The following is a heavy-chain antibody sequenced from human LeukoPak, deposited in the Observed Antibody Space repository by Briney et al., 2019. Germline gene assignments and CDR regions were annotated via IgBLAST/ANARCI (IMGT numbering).Heavy chain of an antibody. J-gene: IGHJ4*02. D-gene: IGHD4-17*01. CDR3: ARAGGSTVSHSDY. CDR1: GFTFSSYS. V-gene: IGHV3-21*01. CDR2: TSSSTSYI. Sequence: GGSLRLSCAASGFTFSSYSMNWIRQAPGKGLEWVSSTSSSTSYIYYADSVKGRFTISKDNAKNSLYLQMNSLRAEDTAVYYCARAGGSTVSHSDYWGQGTLVTVSS.